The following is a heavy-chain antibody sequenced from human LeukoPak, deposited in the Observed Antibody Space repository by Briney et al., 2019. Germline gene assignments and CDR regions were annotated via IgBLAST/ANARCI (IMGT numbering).Heavy chain of an antibody. CDR3: AKPLYSYGLNDAFDI. CDR2: ISWDGGST. CDR1: GFTFDDYT. J-gene: IGHJ3*02. V-gene: IGHV3-43*01. D-gene: IGHD5-18*01. Sequence: GRSLRLSRAASGFTFDDYTMHWVRQAPGKGLEWVSLISWDGGSTYYADSVKGRFTISRDNSKNSLYLQMNSLRTEDTALYYCAKPLYSYGLNDAFDIWGQGTMVTVSS.